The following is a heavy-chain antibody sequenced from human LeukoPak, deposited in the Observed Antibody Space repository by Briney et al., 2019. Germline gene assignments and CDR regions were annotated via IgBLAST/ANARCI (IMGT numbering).Heavy chain of an antibody. CDR2: LYYSGST. V-gene: IGHV4-39*07. Sequence: PSETLSLTCTVSGGSISSSSYYWGWIRQPPGKGLEWIGSLYYSGSTYYNPSLKSRITMSVDTSKNQFSLKLTSVTAADTAVYYCARGAGISSHHFDPWGQGTLVTVSS. J-gene: IGHJ5*02. CDR1: GGSISSSSYY. D-gene: IGHD6-6*01. CDR3: ARGAGISSHHFDP.